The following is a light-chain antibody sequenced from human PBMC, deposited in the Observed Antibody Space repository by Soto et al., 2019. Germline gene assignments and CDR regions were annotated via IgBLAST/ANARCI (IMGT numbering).Light chain of an antibody. V-gene: IGKV3-15*01. CDR2: HAS. J-gene: IGKJ4*01. CDR3: QQYNDWPLT. CDR1: QSVNNN. Sequence: EIVMTQSPATLSVSPGERATLSCRASQSVNNNLAWYQQKPGQVPRLLIYHASTGATGIPARLSGSGSGTELTLTISSVQSEDFAVYYCQQYNDWPLTFGGGTKVEIK.